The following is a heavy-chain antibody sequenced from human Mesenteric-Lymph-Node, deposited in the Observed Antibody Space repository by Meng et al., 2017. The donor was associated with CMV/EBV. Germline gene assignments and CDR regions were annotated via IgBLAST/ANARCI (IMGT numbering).Heavy chain of an antibody. V-gene: IGHV3-15*01. CDR1: GFTFSNAW. D-gene: IGHD3-3*01. CDR2: IKSKTDGGTT. CDR3: TTERAWGFWSGYTDAFDI. Sequence: GGSLRLSCAASGFTFSNAWMSWVRQAPGKGLEWVGRIKSKTDGGTTDYAAPVKGRFTISRDDSKNTLYLQMNSLKTEDTAVYYCTTERAWGFWSGYTDAFDIWGQGTMVTVSS. J-gene: IGHJ3*02.